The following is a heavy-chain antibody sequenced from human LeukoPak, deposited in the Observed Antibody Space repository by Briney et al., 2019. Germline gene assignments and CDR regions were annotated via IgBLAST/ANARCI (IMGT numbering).Heavy chain of an antibody. V-gene: IGHV3-30*01. CDR2: ISYDGGNT. CDR1: GFTFSSYA. Sequence: GGSLRLSCAASGFTFSSYAMHWVRQAPGKGLEWVAVISYDGGNTYYADSVKGRFTISRDNSKNTLYLQLNSLRAEDTAVYYCARDSAYYYGSGSSGPHYFDYWGQGTLVTVSS. D-gene: IGHD3-10*01. J-gene: IGHJ4*02. CDR3: ARDSAYYYGSGSSGPHYFDY.